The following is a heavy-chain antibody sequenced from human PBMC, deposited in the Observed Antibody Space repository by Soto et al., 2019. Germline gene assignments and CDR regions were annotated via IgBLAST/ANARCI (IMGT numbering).Heavy chain of an antibody. CDR1: GGTFSSYT. Sequence: QVQLVQSGAEVKKPGSSVKVSCKASGGTFSSYTISWVRQAPGQGLEWMGRIIPILGIANYAQKFQGRVTSTADKSTSTAYMELSSLRSEDTAVYYCPRNSMEFGELFDYWGQGTLVTVSS. J-gene: IGHJ4*02. CDR3: PRNSMEFGELFDY. V-gene: IGHV1-69*02. D-gene: IGHD3-10*01. CDR2: IIPILGIA.